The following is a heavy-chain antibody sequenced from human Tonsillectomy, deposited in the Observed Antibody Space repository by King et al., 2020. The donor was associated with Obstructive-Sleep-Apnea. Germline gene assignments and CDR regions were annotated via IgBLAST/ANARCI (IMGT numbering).Heavy chain of an antibody. D-gene: IGHD6-19*01. CDR1: GFTFDDYA. J-gene: IGHJ4*02. V-gene: IGHV3-9*01. Sequence: VQLVESGGGSVQPGRSLRLSCAASGFTFDDYAMHWVRQAPGKGLEWVSGISWNSGRIGYADSVKGRFTISRDNAKNSLYLQMNSLRAEDTALYYCAKDLSGGWYGPVDFWGQGTLVSVSS. CDR2: ISWNSGRI. CDR3: AKDLSGGWYGPVDF.